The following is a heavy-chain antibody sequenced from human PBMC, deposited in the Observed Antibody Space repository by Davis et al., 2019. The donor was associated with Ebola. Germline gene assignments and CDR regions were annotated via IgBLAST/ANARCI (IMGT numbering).Heavy chain of an antibody. CDR1: GYTFTSYG. J-gene: IGHJ6*02. V-gene: IGHV1-18*01. D-gene: IGHD2-2*01. CDR3: ARVYCSSTSCYYYYGMDV. CDR2: ISAYNGNT. Sequence: AASVRVSCKASGYTFTSYGISWVRQAPGQGLEWMGWISAYNGNTNYAQKLQGRVTMTTDTSTSTAYMELRSLRSEDTAVYYCARVYCSSTSCYYYYGMDVWGQGTTVTVSS.